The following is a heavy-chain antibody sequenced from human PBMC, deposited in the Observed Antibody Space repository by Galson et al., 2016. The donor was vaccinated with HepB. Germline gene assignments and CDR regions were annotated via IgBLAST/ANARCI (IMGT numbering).Heavy chain of an antibody. Sequence: ETLSLTCSVSGGSISSSSFFWGWIRQPPGQGLEWIGSISHSGTTYYNPSLRGRVTFSVDTSNNHFSLKVTSMTAADTAVYFCARRARAAGGLSPAFDIWGLGTLVTVSS. D-gene: IGHD6-13*01. J-gene: IGHJ3*02. CDR1: GGSISSSSFF. V-gene: IGHV4-39*07. CDR2: ISHSGTT. CDR3: ARRARAAGGLSPAFDI.